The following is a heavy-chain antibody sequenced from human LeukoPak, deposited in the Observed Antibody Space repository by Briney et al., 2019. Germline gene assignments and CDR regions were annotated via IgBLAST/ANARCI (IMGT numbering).Heavy chain of an antibody. J-gene: IGHJ3*02. V-gene: IGHV4-59*01. Sequence: EPSETLSLTCTVSGGSISSYYWSWIRQPPRKGLEWIGYIYYSGSINYNPSLKSRVTISVDTSKNQFSLKLSSVTAADTAVYYCARDHGNGDAFDIWGQGTMVTVSS. CDR2: IYYSGSI. CDR3: ARDHGNGDAFDI. CDR1: GGSISSYY. D-gene: IGHD1-14*01.